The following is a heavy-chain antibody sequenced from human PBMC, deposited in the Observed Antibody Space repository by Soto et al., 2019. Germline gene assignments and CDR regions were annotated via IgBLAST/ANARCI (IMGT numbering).Heavy chain of an antibody. CDR1: GFSLRTSGVG. CDR2: IYWNDDK. CDR3: AKSGSSGWYGWFDS. D-gene: IGHD6-19*01. V-gene: IGHV2-5*01. J-gene: IGHJ5*01. Sequence: TLVNPTQTLTLTCIFSGFSLRTSGVGVGWIRQPPGKALEWLGFIYWNDDKRYSPSLKSRLTITKDTSKNQVVLTMTNMDPVDTATYYCAKSGSSGWYGWFDSCGQGTLVTVSS.